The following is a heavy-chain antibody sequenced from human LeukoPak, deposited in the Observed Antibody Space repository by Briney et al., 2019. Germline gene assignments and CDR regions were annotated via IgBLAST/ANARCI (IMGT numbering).Heavy chain of an antibody. J-gene: IGHJ4*02. CDR3: ARDPPPPYSGSNGYFDY. Sequence: GSSVKVSCKASGGTFSSYAISWVRQAPGQGLEWMGRIIPILGIANYAQKFQGRVTITADKSTSTAYMELSSLRSEDTAVYYCARDPPPPYSGSNGYFDYWGQGTLVTVSS. CDR1: GGTFSSYA. CDR2: IIPILGIA. V-gene: IGHV1-69*04. D-gene: IGHD1-26*01.